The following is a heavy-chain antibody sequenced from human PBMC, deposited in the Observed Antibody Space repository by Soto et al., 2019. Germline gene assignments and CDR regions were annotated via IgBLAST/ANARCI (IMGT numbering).Heavy chain of an antibody. V-gene: IGHV3-33*01. Sequence: QVQLVESGGGVVQSGKSLRLSCAASGLIFSGYGMHWVRQAPGKGLEWVAVIWYEGSNEYYADSVKGRFTISRDNSKNTLHLKMNRPRAEDTDVYYCARVQRDNIGWYLGLGYWGQGTLVTISS. CDR3: ARVQRDNIGWYLGLGY. CDR2: IWYEGSNE. CDR1: GLIFSGYG. J-gene: IGHJ4*02. D-gene: IGHD6-19*01.